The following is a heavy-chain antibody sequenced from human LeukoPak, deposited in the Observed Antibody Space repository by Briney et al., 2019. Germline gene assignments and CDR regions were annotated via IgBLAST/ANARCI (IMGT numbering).Heavy chain of an antibody. J-gene: IGHJ4*02. CDR2: IYPSDSDT. D-gene: IGHD4/OR15-4a*01. V-gene: IGHV5-51*01. Sequence: GESLKISCNSYGYSFNTYWIAWVRQMPGKGLEWMGIIYPSDSDTRYSPSFQGQVTISADKSISTAYLQWSSLKASDTAMYYCARWLGGANVDYWGQGTLVTVSP. CDR1: GYSFNTYW. CDR3: ARWLGGANVDY.